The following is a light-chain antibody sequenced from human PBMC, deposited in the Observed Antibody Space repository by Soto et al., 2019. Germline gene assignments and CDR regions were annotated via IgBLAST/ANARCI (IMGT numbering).Light chain of an antibody. CDR2: DVT. CDR3: CSHAGTYTYV. Sequence: QSALTQPRSVSGSPGQSLTISCTGTSRDVGGYNYVSWYQQYPGQVPKLMIYDVTKLPSGVPDRFSGSKSGNTASLTISGLQAEDEADYYCCSHAGTYTYVFGTGTKLTVL. CDR1: SRDVGGYNY. V-gene: IGLV2-11*01. J-gene: IGLJ1*01.